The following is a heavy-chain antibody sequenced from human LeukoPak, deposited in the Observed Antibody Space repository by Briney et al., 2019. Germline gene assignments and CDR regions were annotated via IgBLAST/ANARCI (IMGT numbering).Heavy chain of an antibody. V-gene: IGHV1-69*04. CDR1: GGTFSSYA. CDR2: IIPILSIA. D-gene: IGHD6-19*01. J-gene: IGHJ5*02. Sequence: SVKVSCKASGGTFSSYAISWVRQAPGQGLEWMGRIIPILSIANYAQKFQGRVTITADKSTSTAYMELSSLRSEDTAVYYCARESLLAVAGNNWFDPWGQGTLVTVSS. CDR3: ARESLLAVAGNNWFDP.